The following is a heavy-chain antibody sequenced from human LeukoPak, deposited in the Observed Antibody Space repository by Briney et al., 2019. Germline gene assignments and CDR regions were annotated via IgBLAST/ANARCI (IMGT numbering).Heavy chain of an antibody. J-gene: IGHJ4*02. V-gene: IGHV3-7*03. CDR3: AKVWFGDLNYFEY. Sequence: GGSLRLSCAASGFTFSSYWMDWARQAPGKGLEWVANIQEDGSEKYYVDSVKGRFTISRDDSKNTLYLQMNSLRAEDTAVYYCAKVWFGDLNYFEYWGQGTLVTVSS. D-gene: IGHD3-10*01. CDR2: IQEDGSEK. CDR1: GFTFSSYW.